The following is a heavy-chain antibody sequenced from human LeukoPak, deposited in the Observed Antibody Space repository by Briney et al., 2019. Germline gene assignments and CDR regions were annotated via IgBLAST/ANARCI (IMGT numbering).Heavy chain of an antibody. Sequence: GGSLRLSCAASGFIFSSYEMHWVRQAPGKGLEWVSHITSSGTTIYYADSVKGRFTISRDNAKNSLYLQMNSLRAEDTAVYYCARDLYFYGSGSYPKDWGQGTLVTVSS. CDR1: GFIFSSYE. J-gene: IGHJ4*02. CDR3: ARDLYFYGSGSYPKD. V-gene: IGHV3-48*03. D-gene: IGHD3-10*01. CDR2: ITSSGTTI.